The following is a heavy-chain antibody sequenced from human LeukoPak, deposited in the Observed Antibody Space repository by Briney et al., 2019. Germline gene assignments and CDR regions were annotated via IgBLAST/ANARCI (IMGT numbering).Heavy chain of an antibody. CDR1: GFTFSSYA. J-gene: IGHJ4*02. V-gene: IGHV3-23*01. CDR2: ISDSGGST. CDR3: ARAIQLWFPTTAY. Sequence: GGSLRLSCAASGFTFSSYAMSWVRQAPGKGLEWVSAISDSGGSTYYADSVKGRFTISRDNSKNTLDLQMNILRAEDSAVYYCARAIQLWFPTTAYWGQGTLVTVSS. D-gene: IGHD5-18*01.